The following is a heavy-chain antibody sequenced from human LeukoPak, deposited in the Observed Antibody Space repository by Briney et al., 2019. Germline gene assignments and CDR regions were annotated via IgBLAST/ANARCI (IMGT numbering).Heavy chain of an antibody. CDR1: GYTFTNYC. J-gene: IGHJ4*02. D-gene: IGHD6-13*01. V-gene: IGHV1-46*01. Sequence: ASVKVSCKASGYTFTNYCMHWVRQAPGQGFEWMGMINPSGGSPAYAQKFQGRVAMTRDTSTSTVYMDLSSLISEDTAVYYCAKERIAAAAPFDYWGQGTLVTVSS. CDR3: AKERIAAAAPFDY. CDR2: INPSGGSP.